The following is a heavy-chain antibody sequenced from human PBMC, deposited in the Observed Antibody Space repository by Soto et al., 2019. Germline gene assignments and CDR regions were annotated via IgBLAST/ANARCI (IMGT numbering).Heavy chain of an antibody. Sequence: QVQLVQSGAEVKKPGSSVKVSCKASGGTFSSYTISWVRQAPGQGLEWMGRIIPILGIANYAQKFQGRVTITADKSTSTAYMELSSLRSEDTAVYYCARDPTVTSVDFDYWGQGTLVTVSS. J-gene: IGHJ4*02. D-gene: IGHD4-17*01. CDR3: ARDPTVTSVDFDY. V-gene: IGHV1-69*08. CDR2: IIPILGIA. CDR1: GGTFSSYT.